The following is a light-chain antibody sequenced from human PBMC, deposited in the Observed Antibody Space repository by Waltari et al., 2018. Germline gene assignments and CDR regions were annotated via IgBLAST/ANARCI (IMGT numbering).Light chain of an antibody. V-gene: IGLV2-14*03. J-gene: IGLJ2*01. Sequence: QSTLTQPASVSGALGQAITISCTGPSSDVGGYNSVSWYQQHPGKGPKPMIFDVANRPSGVSNRFSGSKSGNTASLTISGLQAEDEADYICSSYTTTSVLFGGGTKLTVL. CDR2: DVA. CDR1: SSDVGGYNS. CDR3: SSYTTTSVL.